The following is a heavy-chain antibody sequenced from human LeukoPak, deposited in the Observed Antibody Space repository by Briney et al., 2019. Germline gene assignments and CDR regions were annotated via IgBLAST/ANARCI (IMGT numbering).Heavy chain of an antibody. CDR2: ISGSGGNT. J-gene: IGHJ3*02. V-gene: IGHV3-23*01. D-gene: IGHD3-22*01. CDR3: AKGELWDSSGYDAFDI. CDR1: GFTFSSYG. Sequence: GGSLGLSCAASGFTFSSYGMHWVRQAPGKGLEWVSAISGSGGNTYYADSVKGRFTISGDSSKNTLYLQMNSLRAEDTAVYYCAKGELWDSSGYDAFDIWGQGTMVTVSS.